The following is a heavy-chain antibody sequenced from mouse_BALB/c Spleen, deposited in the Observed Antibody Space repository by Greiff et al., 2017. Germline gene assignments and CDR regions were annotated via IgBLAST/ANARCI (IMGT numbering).Heavy chain of an antibody. CDR1: GYSITSGYS. Sequence: VQLQQSGPDLVKPSQSLSLTCTVTGYSITSGYSWHWIRQFPGNKLEWMGYIHYSGSTNYNPALKSRISITRDTSKNQSFLQLNSITTEDAATYYCARSPYYDSSFAYWGQGTLVTVSA. CDR3: ARSPYYDSSFAY. J-gene: IGHJ3*01. D-gene: IGHD1-1*01. CDR2: IHYSGST. V-gene: IGHV3-1*02.